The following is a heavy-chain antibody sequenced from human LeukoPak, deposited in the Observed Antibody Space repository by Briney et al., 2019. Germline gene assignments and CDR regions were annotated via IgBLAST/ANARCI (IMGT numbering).Heavy chain of an antibody. J-gene: IGHJ4*02. V-gene: IGHV4-31*03. CDR2: IYYSGST. Sequence: SETLSLTCTVSGGSISSGGYYWSWIRQHPGKGLEWIGYIYYSGSTYYNPSLKSRVTISVDTSKNQFSLKLSSVTAADTAVYYCARDKAGTRDYWGQGTLVTVSS. D-gene: IGHD6-19*01. CDR3: ARDKAGTRDY. CDR1: GGSISSGGYY.